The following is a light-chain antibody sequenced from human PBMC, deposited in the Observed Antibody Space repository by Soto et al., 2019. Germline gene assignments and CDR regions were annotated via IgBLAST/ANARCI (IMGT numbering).Light chain of an antibody. CDR1: NSNIGINY. CDR3: AAWDDSLRGYV. V-gene: IGLV1-47*02. Sequence: QSVLTQPPSASGTPGQRVTISCSGSNSNIGINYVYWYQQLPGTAPKLLIYSNTQRPSGVPDRFSGSKSGTSASLAISGLRSEDEADYYCAAWDDSLRGYVFGTGTKLTVL. CDR2: SNT. J-gene: IGLJ1*01.